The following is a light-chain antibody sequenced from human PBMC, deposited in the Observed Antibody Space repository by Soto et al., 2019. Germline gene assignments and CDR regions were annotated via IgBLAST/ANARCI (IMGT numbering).Light chain of an antibody. CDR2: EVT. V-gene: IGLV2-14*01. CDR1: STDVGGYNF. J-gene: IGLJ1*01. Sequence: QSALTQPASVSGSLGQSITMSCTGTSTDVGGYNFVSWYQQHPDKAPKLLIYEVTNRPSGVSNRFSGSKSGNTASLTISGLQAEDEADYYCSSYTSTGTPVFVPGTKVTGL. CDR3: SSYTSTGTPV.